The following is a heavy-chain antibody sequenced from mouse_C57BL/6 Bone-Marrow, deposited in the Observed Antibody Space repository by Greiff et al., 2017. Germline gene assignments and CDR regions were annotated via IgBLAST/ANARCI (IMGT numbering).Heavy chain of an antibody. CDR2: INPSSGYT. Sequence: VQLQQSGAELVRPGASVKMSCKASGYTFTSYTMPWVKQRPGQGLEWIGDINPSSGYTKYKQKFKDKATLTADKSSSTAYMQLSSLTSEDSAVYYCARYDWPFAYWGQGTLLTVSA. CDR3: ARYDWPFAY. J-gene: IGHJ3*01. V-gene: IGHV1-4*01. D-gene: IGHD2-12*01. CDR1: GYTFTSYT.